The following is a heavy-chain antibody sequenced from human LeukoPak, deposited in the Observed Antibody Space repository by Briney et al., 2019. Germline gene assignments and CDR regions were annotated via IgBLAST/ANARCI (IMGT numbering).Heavy chain of an antibody. CDR3: ARERNIVVVPAAGYGMDV. V-gene: IGHV4-34*01. CDR2: INHSGST. D-gene: IGHD2-2*01. J-gene: IGHJ6*02. CDR1: GGSFSGYY. Sequence: PSETLSLTCAVYGGSFSGYYWSWIRQPPGKGMAWIGEINHSGSTNYNPSLKSRVTISVDTSKNQFSLKLSSVTAADTAVYYCARERNIVVVPAAGYGMDVWGQGTTVTVSS.